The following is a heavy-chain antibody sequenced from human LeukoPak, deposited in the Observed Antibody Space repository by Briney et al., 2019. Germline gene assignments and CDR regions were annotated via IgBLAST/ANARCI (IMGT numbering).Heavy chain of an antibody. CDR2: INLSAGSI. V-gene: IGHV1-46*01. Sequence: ASVKVSCKASGYTFINYFMYWVRQAPGQGLESMGIINLSAGSINYAQKFQGKITVTRDLSTSTLYLELSSLTSEDTAVYYCARLARNAGLFDYWGQGTRVTVS. CDR1: GYTFINYF. CDR3: ARLARNAGLFDY. D-gene: IGHD6-13*01. J-gene: IGHJ4*02.